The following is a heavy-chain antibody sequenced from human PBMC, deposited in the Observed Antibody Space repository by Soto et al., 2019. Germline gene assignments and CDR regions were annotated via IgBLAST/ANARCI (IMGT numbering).Heavy chain of an antibody. Sequence: QVQLVQSGAEVKKPGASVKVSCKASGYTFSSYFISWVRQAPGQGLEWMGWISAYNGNTNYAQNLQGRVTMTTDTSTSTAYIELRSLKSDDTAVYYCARDLPPVDYWGQGTLVTVSS. V-gene: IGHV1-18*01. J-gene: IGHJ4*02. CDR1: GYTFSSYF. CDR3: ARDLPPVDY. CDR2: ISAYNGNT.